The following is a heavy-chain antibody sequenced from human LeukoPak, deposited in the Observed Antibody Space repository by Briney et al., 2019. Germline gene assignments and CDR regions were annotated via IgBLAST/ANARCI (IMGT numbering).Heavy chain of an antibody. V-gene: IGHV3-21*01. J-gene: IGHJ4*02. Sequence: GGSLRLSCAASGFTFSSYSMNWVRQAPGKGLEWVSSISSSSSYIYYADSVKGRFTISRDNAKNSLYLQMYSLRAEDTAVYYCARDSTSYYDFWSGYCFDYWGQGTLVTVSS. CDR3: ARDSTSYYDFWSGYCFDY. CDR1: GFTFSSYS. D-gene: IGHD3-3*01. CDR2: ISSSSSYI.